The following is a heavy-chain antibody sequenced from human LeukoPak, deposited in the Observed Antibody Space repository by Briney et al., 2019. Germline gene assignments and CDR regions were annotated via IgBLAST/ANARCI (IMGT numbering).Heavy chain of an antibody. CDR3: ARDPSFVRDIAAATYTFDY. Sequence: GGSLRLSCAASGFTFRSYWMTWVRQAPGKGLEWVANIKQDGNEKNYVDSVKGRFTISRDNAKNSLYLQMNSLRAEDTAVYYCARDPSFVRDIAAATYTFDYWGQGTLVTVSS. D-gene: IGHD6-13*01. CDR2: IKQDGNEK. J-gene: IGHJ4*02. V-gene: IGHV3-7*01. CDR1: GFTFRSYW.